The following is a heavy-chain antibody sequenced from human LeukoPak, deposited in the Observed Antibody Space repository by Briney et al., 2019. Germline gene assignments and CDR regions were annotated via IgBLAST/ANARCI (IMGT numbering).Heavy chain of an antibody. Sequence: GESLKISCKGSGYSFTSYWIGWVRQMPGKGLEWMRIIYPDDFDTRYSPSFQGQVTISAAKSISTAYLQWSSLKASDTAMYYCARQSLDATTSWFDPWGQGTLVTVSS. CDR1: GYSFTSYW. CDR3: ARQSLDATTSWFDP. CDR2: IYPDDFDT. J-gene: IGHJ5*02. D-gene: IGHD1-1*01. V-gene: IGHV5-51*01.